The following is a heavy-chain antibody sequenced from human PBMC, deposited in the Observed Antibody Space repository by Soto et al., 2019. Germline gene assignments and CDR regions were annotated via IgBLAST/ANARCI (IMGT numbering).Heavy chain of an antibody. J-gene: IGHJ3*02. CDR2: INPATGAA. V-gene: IGHV1-2*02. Sequence: QLHLVQSGAVVKKPGASVTVSCSASGYPVTAYYMHWVRQAPGRGLEWMGGINPATGAAKYTQAFPGRVTMTRDSSTSTVVMELGGLASGDTAVFYGAGGGGVGVAGSAAFDMWGQGTLVTVSS. CDR3: AGGGGVGVAGSAAFDM. CDR1: GYPVTAYY. D-gene: IGHD3-3*01.